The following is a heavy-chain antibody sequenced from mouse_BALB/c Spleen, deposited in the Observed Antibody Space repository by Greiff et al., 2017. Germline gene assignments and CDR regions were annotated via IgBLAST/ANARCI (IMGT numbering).Heavy chain of an antibody. Sequence: EVMLVESGGGLVQPGGSRKLSCAASGFTFSSFGMHWVRQAPEKGLEWVAYISSGSSTIYYADTVKGRFTISRDNPKNTLFLQMTSLRSEDTAMYYCASQGYYGYFDVWGEGTTVTVSS. CDR2: ISSGSSTI. CDR1: GFTFSSFG. D-gene: IGHD2-2*01. J-gene: IGHJ1*01. V-gene: IGHV5-17*02. CDR3: ASQGYYGYFDV.